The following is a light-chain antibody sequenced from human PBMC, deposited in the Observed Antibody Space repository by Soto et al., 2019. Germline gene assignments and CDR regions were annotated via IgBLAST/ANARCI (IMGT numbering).Light chain of an antibody. CDR2: LNSDGSH. V-gene: IGLV4-69*01. CDR3: QTWGSGIVV. Sequence: QLVLTQSPSASASLGASVKLTCTLSSGHSNYAIAWHQQQSEKGPRYLMKLNSDGSHSKGDGIPDRFSGSSSGAERYLTISSLQSEEEADYDCQTWGSGIVVFGGGTKLTVL. J-gene: IGLJ2*01. CDR1: SGHSNYA.